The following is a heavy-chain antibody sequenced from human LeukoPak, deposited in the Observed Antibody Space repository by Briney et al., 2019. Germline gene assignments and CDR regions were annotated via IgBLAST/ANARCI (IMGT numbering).Heavy chain of an antibody. CDR2: ISSSGGTV. CDR3: AKKRWLQFFYFDY. J-gene: IGHJ4*02. CDR1: GFSFSSYT. Sequence: AGGSLRLSCAASGFSFSSYTMNWVRQAPGKGLEWVSYISSSGGTVYYADSVKGRFTISRDNSKNTLYLQMNSLRAEDTAVYYCAKKRWLQFFYFDYWGQGTRVTVSS. D-gene: IGHD5-24*01. V-gene: IGHV3-48*01.